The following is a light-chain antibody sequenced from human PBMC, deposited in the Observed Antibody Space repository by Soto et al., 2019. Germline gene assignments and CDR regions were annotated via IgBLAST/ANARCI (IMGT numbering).Light chain of an antibody. CDR3: HQSYSSPHT. Sequence: DIQMIQSPSSLSASAGDRVTITCRASQSLSSYLNWYQQKPGKAPKLLIYAASSLQSGVPSRFSGSGSGTDFTLTISSLQPEDSATYFCHQSYSSPHTFGQGTKLEIK. CDR2: AAS. CDR1: QSLSSY. V-gene: IGKV1-39*01. J-gene: IGKJ2*01.